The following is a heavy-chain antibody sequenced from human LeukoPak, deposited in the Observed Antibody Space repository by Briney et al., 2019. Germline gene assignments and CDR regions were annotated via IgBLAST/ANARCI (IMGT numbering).Heavy chain of an antibody. CDR3: ARHPRRDGYNWHGGFDY. CDR2: INHSGST. V-gene: IGHV4-34*01. CDR1: SGSFSGYY. Sequence: SEPLTLPCDVYSGSFSGYYWSWIRQPPGRGLEWIGEINHSGSTNYNPSLKSRVTISVDTSKNQFSLKLSSVTAADTAVYYCARHPRRDGYNWHGGFDYWGQGTLVTVSS. D-gene: IGHD5-24*01. J-gene: IGHJ4*02.